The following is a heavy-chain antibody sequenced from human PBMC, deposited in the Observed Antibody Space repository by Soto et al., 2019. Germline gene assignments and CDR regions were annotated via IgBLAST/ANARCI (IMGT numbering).Heavy chain of an antibody. Sequence: GGSLRLSCAASGFTFSSYAMHWVRQAPGKGLEWVAVISYDGSNKYYADSVKGRFTISRDNSKNTLYLQMNSLRAEDTAVYYCAREHDSSGYYYWFDPWGQGTLVTVSS. CDR3: AREHDSSGYYYWFDP. CDR2: ISYDGSNK. V-gene: IGHV3-30-3*01. D-gene: IGHD3-22*01. J-gene: IGHJ5*02. CDR1: GFTFSSYA.